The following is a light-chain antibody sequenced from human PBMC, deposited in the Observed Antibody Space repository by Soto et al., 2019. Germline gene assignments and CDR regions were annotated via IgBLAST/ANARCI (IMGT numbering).Light chain of an antibody. V-gene: IGKV1-5*03. J-gene: IGKJ3*01. CDR2: KAS. CDR1: RSISSW. Sequence: DIQMTQSPSTLSASVGDRVTITCRASRSISSWLAWYQQKPGKAPKLLIYKASNLESGVPSRFSGSGSGTEFTLTISSLQPDDFATYYCQQYNSYLLTFGPGTKVDIK. CDR3: QQYNSYLLT.